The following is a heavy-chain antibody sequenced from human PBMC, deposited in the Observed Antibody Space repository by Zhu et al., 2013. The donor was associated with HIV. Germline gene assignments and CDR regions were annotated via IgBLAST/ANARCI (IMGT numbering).Heavy chain of an antibody. CDR1: GFTFSSYA. D-gene: IGHD4-17*01. CDR2: ISGSGGST. V-gene: IGHV3-23*01. J-gene: IGHJ5*02. CDR3: SEITLALTATVTTRAGSDP. Sequence: EVQLLESGGGLVQPGGSLRLSCAASGFTFSSYAMSWVRQAPGKGLEWVSAISGSGGSTYYADSVKGRFTISRDNSKNTLYLQMNSLRAEDTAVYYCSEITLALTATVTTRAGSDPWGQGTLGHRLL.